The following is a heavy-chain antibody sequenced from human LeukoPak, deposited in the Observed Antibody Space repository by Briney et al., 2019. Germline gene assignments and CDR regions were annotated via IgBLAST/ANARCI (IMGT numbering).Heavy chain of an antibody. D-gene: IGHD6-19*01. J-gene: IGHJ4*02. Sequence: SETLSLTCSVFGDSISRGGYYWSWIRQHPGKGLEWIGYIYYSGSTDYNPSLKSRVTISADTSKNQLSLRLSSVTAADTAIYYCARHIRYSSGWYPDYWGQGTLVTVSS. CDR2: IYYSGST. V-gene: IGHV4-31*03. CDR1: GDSISRGGYY. CDR3: ARHIRYSSGWYPDY.